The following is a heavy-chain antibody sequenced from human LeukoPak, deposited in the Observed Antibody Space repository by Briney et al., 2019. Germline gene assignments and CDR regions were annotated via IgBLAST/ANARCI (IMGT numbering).Heavy chain of an antibody. CDR3: ARGEYASGFYYYYGMDV. Sequence: SQTLSLTCAISGDSVSSNSAAWNWIRQSPSRGLEWLGRTYYRSKWYNDYAISVKSRITIDPDTSKNQFSLQLNSVTPEDTAVYYCARGEYASGFYYYYGMDVWGQGTTVTVSS. CDR2: TYYRSKWYN. V-gene: IGHV6-1*01. D-gene: IGHD3-10*01. CDR1: GDSVSSNSAA. J-gene: IGHJ6*02.